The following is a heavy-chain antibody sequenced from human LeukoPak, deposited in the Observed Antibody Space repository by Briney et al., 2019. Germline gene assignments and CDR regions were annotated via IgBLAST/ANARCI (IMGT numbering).Heavy chain of an antibody. V-gene: IGHV3-7*05. Sequence: GGSLRLSCAPSGFTFSIYWMSWVRQAPGKGLEWVANIKEDGSDKNYVDSVKGRFTISRDNAKNSLYLQMNSLRAEDTAVYYCARDSGLTTETTYWDYWGQGTLVAVSS. D-gene: IGHD4-17*01. J-gene: IGHJ4*02. CDR2: IKEDGSDK. CDR1: GFTFSIYW. CDR3: ARDSGLTTETTYWDY.